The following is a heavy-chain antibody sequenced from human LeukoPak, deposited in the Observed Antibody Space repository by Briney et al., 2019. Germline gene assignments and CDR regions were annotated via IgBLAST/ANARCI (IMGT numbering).Heavy chain of an antibody. CDR2: IYYSGST. V-gene: IGHV4-59*08. D-gene: IGHD2-21*01. CDR3: ARRVVNFDY. J-gene: IGHJ4*02. Sequence: SETLSLTCTVSGGSISSYYWSWIRQPPGKGLEWIGYIYYSGSTNYNPSLKSRVTISVDTSKNQFSLKLSSVTAADTAVYYCARRVVNFDYWGRGTLVTVSS. CDR1: GGSISSYY.